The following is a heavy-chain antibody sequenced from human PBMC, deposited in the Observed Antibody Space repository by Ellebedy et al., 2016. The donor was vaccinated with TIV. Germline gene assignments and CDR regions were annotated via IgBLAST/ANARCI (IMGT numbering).Heavy chain of an antibody. Sequence: ASVKVSXXASGGTFSSYAISWVRQAPGQGLEWMGIINPSGGSTSYAQKFQGRVTMTRDTSTSTVYMELSSLRSEDTAVYYCARARRVVVVPAAREDYYFDYWGQGTLVTVSS. CDR3: ARARRVVVVPAAREDYYFDY. CDR2: INPSGGST. D-gene: IGHD2-2*01. V-gene: IGHV1-46*01. J-gene: IGHJ4*02. CDR1: GGTFSSYA.